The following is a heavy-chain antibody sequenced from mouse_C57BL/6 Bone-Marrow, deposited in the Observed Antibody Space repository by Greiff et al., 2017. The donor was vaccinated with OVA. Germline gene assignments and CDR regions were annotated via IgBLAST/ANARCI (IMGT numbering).Heavy chain of an antibody. CDR3: ARGDYSNSPFAY. J-gene: IGHJ3*01. CDR1: GYTFTDYY. CDR2: INPYNGGT. D-gene: IGHD2-5*01. Sequence: VQLQQSGPVLVKPGASVKMSCKASGYTFTDYYMNWVKQSHGKSLEWIGDINPYNGGTSYNQKFKGKATLTVDKSSSTAYMELNSLTSEDSAVYYCARGDYSNSPFAYWGQGTLVTVSA. V-gene: IGHV1-19*01.